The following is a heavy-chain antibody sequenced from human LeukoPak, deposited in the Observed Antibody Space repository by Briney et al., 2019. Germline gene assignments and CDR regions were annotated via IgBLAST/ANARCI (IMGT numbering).Heavy chain of an antibody. CDR1: GFTFSSYA. V-gene: IGHV3-30-3*01. CDR3: ARPEYYDSSGYYYGYFQH. D-gene: IGHD3-22*01. J-gene: IGHJ1*01. Sequence: PGRSLRLSCAASGFTFSSYAMHWVRQAPGKGLEWVAVISYDGSNKYYADSVKGRFTISRDNSKNTLYLQMNSLRAEDTAVYYCARPEYYDSSGYYYGYFQHWGQGTLVTVSS. CDR2: ISYDGSNK.